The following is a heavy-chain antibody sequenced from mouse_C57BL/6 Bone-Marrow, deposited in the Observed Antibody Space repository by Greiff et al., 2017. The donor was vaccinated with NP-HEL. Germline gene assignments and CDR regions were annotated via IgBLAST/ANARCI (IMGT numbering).Heavy chain of an antibody. V-gene: IGHV1-64*01. CDR3: ARSRWLLPFAY. CDR2: IHPNSGST. CDR1: GYTFTSYW. Sequence: VQLQQSGAELVKPGASVKLSCKASGYTFTSYWMHWVKQRPGQGLEWIGMIHPNSGSTNYNEKFKSKATLTVDKSSSTAYMQLSSLTSEDSAVYYCARSRWLLPFAYWGQGTLVTVSA. D-gene: IGHD2-3*01. J-gene: IGHJ3*01.